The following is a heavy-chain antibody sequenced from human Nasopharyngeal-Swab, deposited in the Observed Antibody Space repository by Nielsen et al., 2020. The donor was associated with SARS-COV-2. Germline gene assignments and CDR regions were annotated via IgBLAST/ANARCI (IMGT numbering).Heavy chain of an antibody. CDR2: ISSSGSTI. CDR3: ARVPRAYYDILTGYSSTYYFDY. V-gene: IGHV3-11*01. Sequence: GESLKISCAASGFTFSDYYMSWIRQAPGKGLEWVSYISSSGSTIYYADSVKGRFTISRDSAKNSLYLQMNSLRAEDTAVYYCARVPRAYYDILTGYSSTYYFDYWGQGTLVTVSS. D-gene: IGHD3-9*01. CDR1: GFTFSDYY. J-gene: IGHJ4*02.